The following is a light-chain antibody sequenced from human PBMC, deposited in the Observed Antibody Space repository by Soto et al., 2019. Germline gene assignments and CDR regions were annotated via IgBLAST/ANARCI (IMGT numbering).Light chain of an antibody. Sequence: IQMTQSPSSVSASVGDRVTITCRASQDISSWLAWYQRKPGKAPKLLIYGAFSLQSGVPSRFSGSGSGTDFTLTITSLQPEDCATYYCQQANSFPYTFGQGTKLEIK. J-gene: IGKJ2*01. CDR2: GAF. CDR3: QQANSFPYT. CDR1: QDISSW. V-gene: IGKV1-12*01.